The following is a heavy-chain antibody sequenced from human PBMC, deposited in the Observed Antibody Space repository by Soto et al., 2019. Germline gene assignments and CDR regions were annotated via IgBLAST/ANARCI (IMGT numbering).Heavy chain of an antibody. Sequence: GESLKISCQCSGYTFSNFWIGWVPQLPGKGLEWMGIIYPGDHETRYSPSFHGKVTISADKSINTAYLQWNSLEASDTAFYFCARSPRSSPYFDYWGQGALVTVSS. CDR3: ARSPRSSPYFDY. J-gene: IGHJ4*02. CDR1: GYTFSNFW. CDR2: IYPGDHET. D-gene: IGHD6-13*01. V-gene: IGHV5-51*01.